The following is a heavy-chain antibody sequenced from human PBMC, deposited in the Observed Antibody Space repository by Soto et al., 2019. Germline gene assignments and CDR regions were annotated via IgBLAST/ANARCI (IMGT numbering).Heavy chain of an antibody. Sequence: QLQLQESGSGLVKPSQTLSLTCAVSGGSISSGGYSWSWIRQPPGKGLEWIGYIYHSGSTNYNPSLKSRVTISVDTSKNQFSLKLSSVTAADTAVYYCARLSPLYYLYRFSYYYYGMDVWGQGTTVTVSS. CDR1: GGSISSGGYS. J-gene: IGHJ6*02. D-gene: IGHD3-16*01. CDR2: IYHSGST. V-gene: IGHV4-30-2*02. CDR3: ARLSPLYYLYRFSYYYYGMDV.